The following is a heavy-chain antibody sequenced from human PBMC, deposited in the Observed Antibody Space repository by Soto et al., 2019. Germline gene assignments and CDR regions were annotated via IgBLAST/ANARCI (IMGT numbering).Heavy chain of an antibody. D-gene: IGHD2-2*01. J-gene: IGHJ6*02. CDR3: ARSQGSSASLEIYYYYYYGMDV. CDR1: GGTFSSYA. Sequence: QVQLVQSGAEVKKPGSSVKVSCKASGGTFSSYAISWVRQAPGQGLEWMGGIIPISGTANYAQRIQGRDKITADESTSTAYMELSSLRSEDTAVYYCARSQGSSASLEIYYYYYYGMDVWGQGTTVTVSS. CDR2: IIPISGTA. V-gene: IGHV1-69*01.